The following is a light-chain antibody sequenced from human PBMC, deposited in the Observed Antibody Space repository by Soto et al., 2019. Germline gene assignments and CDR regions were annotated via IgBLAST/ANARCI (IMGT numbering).Light chain of an antibody. Sequence: DIQMTQSPSPLSASVGDRVTITCRASQSISSYLNWYQQKPGKAPKLLIYAASSLQSGVPSRFSGSAYXTDFTLTIPSLQPEDFATYYCQQSYSTPPGTFGQGTRLEI. CDR1: QSISSY. CDR2: AAS. CDR3: QQSYSTPPGT. V-gene: IGKV1-39*01. J-gene: IGKJ5*01.